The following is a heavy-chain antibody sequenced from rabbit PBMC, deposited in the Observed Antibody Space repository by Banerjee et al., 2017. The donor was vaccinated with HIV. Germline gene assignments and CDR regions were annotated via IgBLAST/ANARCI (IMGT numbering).Heavy chain of an antibody. V-gene: IGHV1S40*01. CDR2: IYAGDGST. J-gene: IGHJ3*01. D-gene: IGHD6-1*01. Sequence: QSVEESGGGLVQPGGSLKLSCKASGFDFSSYWMSWVRQAPGKGPEWIACIYAGDGSTYYASWAKGRFTISKTSSTTVTLQMTSLTDADTATYFCGRDRGVGYDLNLWGQGTLVTVS. CDR1: GFDFSSYW. CDR3: GRDRGVGYDLNL.